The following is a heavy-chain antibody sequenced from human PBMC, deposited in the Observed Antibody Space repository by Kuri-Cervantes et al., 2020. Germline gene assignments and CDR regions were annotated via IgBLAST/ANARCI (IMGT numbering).Heavy chain of an antibody. CDR2: ISSSGSTI. CDR3: ARDFIMITFGGVIAD. J-gene: IGHJ4*02. CDR1: GFTFSDYY. Sequence: GGSLRLSCAASGFTFSDYYMSWIRQAPGKGLEWVSYISSSGSTIYYADSVKGRFTISRDNSKNTLYLQMNSLRAEDTAVYYCARDFIMITFGGVIADWGQGTLVTVSS. V-gene: IGHV3-11*04. D-gene: IGHD3-16*02.